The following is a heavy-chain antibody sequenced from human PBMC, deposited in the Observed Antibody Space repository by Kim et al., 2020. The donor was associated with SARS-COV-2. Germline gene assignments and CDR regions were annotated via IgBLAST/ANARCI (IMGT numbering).Heavy chain of an antibody. CDR1: GFTVSSSY. CDR2: TYNGGYT. Sequence: GGSLRLSCAASGFTVSSSYMSWVRQAPGKGLEWVSDTYNGGYTDYTDSVKGRFTISRDNSENTLSLQMNNLRADDTAVYYCARGATSDCPRYFDLWGRGTLITVSS. J-gene: IGHJ2*01. CDR3: ARGATSDCPRYFDL. V-gene: IGHV3-53*01. D-gene: IGHD2-21*02.